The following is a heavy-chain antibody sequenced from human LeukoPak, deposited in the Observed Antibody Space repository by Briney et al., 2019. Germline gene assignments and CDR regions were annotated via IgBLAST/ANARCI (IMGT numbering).Heavy chain of an antibody. CDR3: ARDRLGVRGACYFIFDY. CDR1: GFTFSSYA. J-gene: IGHJ4*02. V-gene: IGHV3-30-3*01. D-gene: IGHD3-10*02. CDR2: ISYDGSNK. Sequence: GGSLRLSCAASGFTFSSYAIRWVRQAPSKGLELVAVISYDGSNKYYADSLKGRFTISRDNSKNTLYLQMNSLRAEDTAVYYCARDRLGVRGACYFIFDYWGQGTLVTVSS.